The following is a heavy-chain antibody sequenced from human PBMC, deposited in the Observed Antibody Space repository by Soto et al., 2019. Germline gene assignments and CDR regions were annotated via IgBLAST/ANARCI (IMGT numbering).Heavy chain of an antibody. J-gene: IGHJ6*02. Sequence: QVQLVQSGAEVKKPGSSVKVSCKASGGTFSSYVINWVRQAPGEGLEWMGGIIPIFGTTNYAQKFQGRATITADESTRTAYMDLSGLRSEDTAVYYGARGGVVVDLRVKYDYGLDAWGQGTTVTVSS. CDR3: ARGGVVVDLRVKYDYGLDA. V-gene: IGHV1-69*12. CDR1: GGTFSSYV. D-gene: IGHD2-15*01. CDR2: IIPIFGTT.